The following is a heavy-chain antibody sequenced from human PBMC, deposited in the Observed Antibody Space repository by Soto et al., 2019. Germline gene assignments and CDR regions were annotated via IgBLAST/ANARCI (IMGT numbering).Heavy chain of an antibody. Sequence: GGSLRLSCAASGFTFGTYWMNWVRQVPGKGLEWVANIKQDGSEKYYVDSVKGRFAISTDNAKDSLFLQMNNLRAEDTAVYYCVRAWSTFWGMDVWGQGTTVTVSS. V-gene: IGHV3-7*01. CDR2: IKQDGSEK. CDR1: GFTFGTYW. CDR3: VRAWSTFWGMDV. J-gene: IGHJ6*02.